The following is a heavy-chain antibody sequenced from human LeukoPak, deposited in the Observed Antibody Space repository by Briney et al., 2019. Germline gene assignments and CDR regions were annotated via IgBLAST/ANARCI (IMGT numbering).Heavy chain of an antibody. V-gene: IGHV1-2*02. CDR2: INPNSGGT. Sequence: GASVKVSCKASGYTFTGYYMHWVRQAPGQGLEWMGWINPNSGGTNYAQKFQGRVTMTRDTSISTAYMELSRLRSDDTAVYYCATERRLSECSSTSCYSLYWGQGTLVTVSS. D-gene: IGHD2-2*01. J-gene: IGHJ4*02. CDR3: ATERRLSECSSTSCYSLY. CDR1: GYTFTGYY.